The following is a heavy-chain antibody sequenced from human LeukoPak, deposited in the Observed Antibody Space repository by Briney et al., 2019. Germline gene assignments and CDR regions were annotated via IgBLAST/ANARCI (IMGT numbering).Heavy chain of an antibody. CDR3: ARAPSEIGGYYPEYFRH. V-gene: IGHV3-74*01. D-gene: IGHD3-22*01. J-gene: IGHJ1*01. CDR2: IKSDGST. CDR1: GFTFSSYW. Sequence: GGSLRLSCAASGFTFSSYWMHWVRQAPGKGLVWVSRIKSDGSTNYADSVKGRFTISRDNAKNTVSLQMNRLRAEDTGVYYCARAPSEIGGYYPEYFRHWGQGTLVTVSS.